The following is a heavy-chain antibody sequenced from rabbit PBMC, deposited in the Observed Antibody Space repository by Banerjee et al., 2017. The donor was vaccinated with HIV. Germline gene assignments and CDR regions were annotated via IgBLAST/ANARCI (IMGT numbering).Heavy chain of an antibody. J-gene: IGHJ4*01. Sequence: QEQLVESGGDLVQPEGSLTLTCTASGLDFSSNAICWVRQAPGKGLEWVACIYLGSSGYTDYASWAKGRFTISKTSSTTVTLQMTSLTAADTATYFCASWDGYAGYPYAYNLWGPGTLVTVS. V-gene: IGHV1S45*01. D-gene: IGHD6-1*01. CDR2: IYLGSSGYT. CDR3: ASWDGYAGYPYAYNL. CDR1: GLDFSSNA.